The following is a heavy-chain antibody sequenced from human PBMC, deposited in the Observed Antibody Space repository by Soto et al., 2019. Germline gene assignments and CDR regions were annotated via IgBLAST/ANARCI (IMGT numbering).Heavy chain of an antibody. CDR2: ISYDGSNK. CDR1: GFTFSSYG. Sequence: QVQLVECGGGVVQPGRSLRLSCAASGFTFSSYGMHWVRQAPGKGLEWVAVISYDGSNKYYADSVKGRFTISRDNSKNTLYLQMNSLRAEDTAVYYCAKQGYSLDIWGQGTMVTVSS. J-gene: IGHJ3*02. D-gene: IGHD5-18*01. CDR3: AKQGYSLDI. V-gene: IGHV3-30*18.